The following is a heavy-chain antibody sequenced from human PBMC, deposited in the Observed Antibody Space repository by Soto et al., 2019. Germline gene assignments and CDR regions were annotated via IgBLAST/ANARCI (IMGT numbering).Heavy chain of an antibody. CDR3: ARANSGYDAFDI. Sequence: GGSLRLSCAASGFTFSSYSMNWVRQAPGKGLEWVSSISSSSSYIYYADSVKGRFTISRDNAKNSLYLQMNSLRAEDTAVYYCARANSGYDAFDIWGQGTMVTVSS. CDR1: GFTFSSYS. J-gene: IGHJ3*02. V-gene: IGHV3-21*01. CDR2: ISSSSSYI. D-gene: IGHD5-12*01.